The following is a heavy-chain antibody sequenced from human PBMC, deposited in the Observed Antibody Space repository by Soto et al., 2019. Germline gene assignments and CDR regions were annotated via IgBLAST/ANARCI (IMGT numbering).Heavy chain of an antibody. V-gene: IGHV1-2*02. CDR1: GHTFTGHH. Sequence: QVQMVQSGAEVKKPGASVKVSCKASGHTFTGHHMHWVRQAPGQGLEWMGLIDIDIGDTKYAQKFQGRVTSTSDTSITTAYMELRGLRSDDTAVYYCALEPTGTAGFDYWGQGTLVTVSS. CDR3: ALEPTGTAGFDY. CDR2: IDIDIGDT. J-gene: IGHJ4*02. D-gene: IGHD2-21*02.